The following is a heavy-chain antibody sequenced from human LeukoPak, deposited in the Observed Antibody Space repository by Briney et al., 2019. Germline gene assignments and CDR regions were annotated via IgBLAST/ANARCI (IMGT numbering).Heavy chain of an antibody. CDR2: IRSKAYGGTT. CDR1: GFTFCDYA. Sequence: GGSLRLSCTASGFTFCDYAMSWFRQAPGKGLEWVGFIRSKAYGGTTEYAASVKGRFTISRDDSKSIAYLQMNSLKTEDTAVYYCTRGLVGATTGTYFDYWGQGTLVTVSS. J-gene: IGHJ4*02. CDR3: TRGLVGATTGTYFDY. D-gene: IGHD1-26*01. V-gene: IGHV3-49*03.